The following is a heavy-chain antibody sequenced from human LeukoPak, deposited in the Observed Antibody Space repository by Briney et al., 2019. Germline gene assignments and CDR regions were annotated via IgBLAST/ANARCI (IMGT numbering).Heavy chain of an antibody. J-gene: IGHJ6*02. D-gene: IGHD3-22*01. V-gene: IGHV5-51*01. CDR2: IYPGDSDT. CDR1: GYSFTSYW. CDR3: ARQSFHYDSGGYYTGYYAMDV. Sequence: GESLKISCKGSGYSFTSYWIGWVRQMPGKGLEWMGIIYPGDSDTRYSPSFQGQVTISADKSISTAYLQWSSLKASDTAMYYCARQSFHYDSGGYYTGYYAMDVWGQGTTATVSS.